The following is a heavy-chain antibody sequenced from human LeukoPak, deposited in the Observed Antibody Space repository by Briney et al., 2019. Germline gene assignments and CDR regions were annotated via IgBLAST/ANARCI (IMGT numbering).Heavy chain of an antibody. CDR1: GFTFSNAW. CDR3: TTRYCSSTSCYSAY. J-gene: IGHJ4*02. D-gene: IGHD2-2*01. Sequence: GGSLRLSCAASGFTFSNAWMSWVRQAPGKGLEWVGRIKSKTDGGTTDYAAPVKGRFTISRDDSKNTLYLQMNSLKTEDTAVYYGTTRYCSSTSCYSAYWGQGTLVTVSS. CDR2: IKSKTDGGTT. V-gene: IGHV3-15*01.